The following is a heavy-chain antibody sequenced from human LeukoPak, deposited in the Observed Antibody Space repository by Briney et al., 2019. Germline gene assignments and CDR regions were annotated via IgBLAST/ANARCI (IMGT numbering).Heavy chain of an antibody. CDR2: ITGSGDNT. Sequence: GGSLRLSCAASGFTFSTYAVSWVRQAPGKGLEWVSTITGSGDNTNYADSVKGRFTISRDNSKNILYLQMNSLRVEDTAVYYCAKGSGVHPFDYWGQGTLVTVSP. D-gene: IGHD3-10*01. CDR1: GFTFSTYA. CDR3: AKGSGVHPFDY. V-gene: IGHV3-23*01. J-gene: IGHJ4*02.